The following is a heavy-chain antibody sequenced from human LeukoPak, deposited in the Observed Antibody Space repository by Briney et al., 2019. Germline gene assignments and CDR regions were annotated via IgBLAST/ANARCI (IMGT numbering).Heavy chain of an antibody. J-gene: IGHJ4*02. V-gene: IGHV3-33*06. Sequence: GGSLRLSCATSGFTLSNYGMHWVRQAPGKGLEWVAVIWYDGSNKHYADSVKGRFTISRDNSKNTLYLQMNSLRAEDTAVYYCANNFDYWGQGTLATVSS. CDR1: GFTLSNYG. CDR2: IWYDGSNK. CDR3: ANNFDY.